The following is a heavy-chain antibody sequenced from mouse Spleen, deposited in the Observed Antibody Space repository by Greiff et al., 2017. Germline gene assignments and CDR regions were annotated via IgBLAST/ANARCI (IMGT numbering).Heavy chain of an antibody. CDR1: GFTFSSYG. J-gene: IGHJ3*01. D-gene: IGHD4-1*01. Sequence: DVHLVESGGDLVKPGGSLKLSCAASGFTFSSYGMSWVRQTPDKRLEWVATISSGGSYTYYPDSVKGRFTISRDNAKNTLYLQMSSLKSEDTAMYYCARQTGTWGFAYWGQGTLVTVSA. V-gene: IGHV5-6*01. CDR2: ISSGGSYT. CDR3: ARQTGTWGFAY.